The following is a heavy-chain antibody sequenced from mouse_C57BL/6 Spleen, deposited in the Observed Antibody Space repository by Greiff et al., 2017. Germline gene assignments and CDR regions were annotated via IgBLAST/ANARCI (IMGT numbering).Heavy chain of an antibody. CDR3: ARMFIATVGDAMDY. CDR2: INPNYGTT. J-gene: IGHJ4*01. D-gene: IGHD1-1*01. V-gene: IGHV1-39*01. Sequence: VQLQQSGPELVKPGASVKISCEASGYSFTDYYMNWVKQSNGKSLEWIGVINPNYGTTSYNQKFKGKATLTVDQSSSTAYMQLNSLTSEDSAVYYCARMFIATVGDAMDYWGQGTSVTVSS. CDR1: GYSFTDYY.